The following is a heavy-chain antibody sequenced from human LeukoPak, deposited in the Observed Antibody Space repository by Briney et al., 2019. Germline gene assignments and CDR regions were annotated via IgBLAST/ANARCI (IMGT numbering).Heavy chain of an antibody. V-gene: IGHV4-39*05. J-gene: IGHJ4*02. CDR3: AGMVRGVNYFDY. Sequence: SETPSLTCTVSGGSISSSSYYWGWIRQPPGKGLEWIGSIYYSGSTYYNPSLKSRVTISVDTSKNQFSLKLSSVTAADTAVYYCAGMVRGVNYFDYWGQGTLVTVSS. CDR2: IYYSGST. CDR1: GGSISSSSYY. D-gene: IGHD3-10*01.